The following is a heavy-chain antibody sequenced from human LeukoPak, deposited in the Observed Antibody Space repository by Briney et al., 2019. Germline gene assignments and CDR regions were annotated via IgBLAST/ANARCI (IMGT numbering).Heavy chain of an antibody. J-gene: IGHJ4*02. Sequence: PGGSLRLSCAASGFTFSSYWMHWVRQAPGKGLVWVSRIDADGTDTAYADSVKGRFTISRDNAKSTLYLQMNSLRAEDTAVYYCAKNGYSSSWYPTSLDYWGQGTLVTVSS. V-gene: IGHV3-74*01. CDR3: AKNGYSSSWYPTSLDY. CDR2: IDADGTDT. D-gene: IGHD6-13*01. CDR1: GFTFSSYW.